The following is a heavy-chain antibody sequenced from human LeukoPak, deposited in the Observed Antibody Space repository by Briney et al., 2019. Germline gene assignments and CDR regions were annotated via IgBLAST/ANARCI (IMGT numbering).Heavy chain of an antibody. D-gene: IGHD2-15*01. V-gene: IGHV3-23*01. Sequence: QPGGSLRLSCAASGFTFSSYAVMWVRQARGKGVECVSFISGSGSYVYYSHSVKSRFTISRDNAKTTLYLQMNSLRAEDTAVYYCAKEGGGSYNRYFQHWGQGTLVTASS. CDR2: ISGSGSYV. CDR1: GFTFSSYA. J-gene: IGHJ1*01. CDR3: AKEGGGSYNRYFQH.